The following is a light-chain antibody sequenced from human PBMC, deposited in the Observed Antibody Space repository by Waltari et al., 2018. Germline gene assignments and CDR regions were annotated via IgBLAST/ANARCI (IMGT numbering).Light chain of an antibody. CDR2: AAS. CDR3: QQSYITPGT. V-gene: IGKV1-39*01. Sequence: DIQMTQSPSSLSASVGDRVNITCRASQTISNYLNWYQQKPGKAPKLLIYAASILLSGVPSRFSGSGSGTDFTLTISSLQPEDFTTYYCQQSYITPGTFGQGTKLEIK. J-gene: IGKJ2*02. CDR1: QTISNY.